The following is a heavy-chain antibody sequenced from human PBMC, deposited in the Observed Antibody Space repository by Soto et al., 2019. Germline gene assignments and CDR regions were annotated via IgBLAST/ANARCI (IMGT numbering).Heavy chain of an antibody. J-gene: IGHJ6*02. CDR3: ISGWYYYYGMDV. D-gene: IGHD6-19*01. CDR1: GYTFTSYS. V-gene: IGHV1-3*01. CDR2: INAGNGNT. Sequence: ASVKVSCKASGYTFTSYSMHWVLQAPGQRLEWMGWINAGNGNTKYSQKFQGRVTITRDTSASTAYMELSSLRSEDTAVYYCISGWYYYYGMDVWGQGTTVTVSS.